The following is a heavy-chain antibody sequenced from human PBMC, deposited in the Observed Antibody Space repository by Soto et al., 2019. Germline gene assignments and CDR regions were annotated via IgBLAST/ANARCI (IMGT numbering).Heavy chain of an antibody. CDR3: ARGGAYYYGSGSYYPTPIYYYYYGMDV. J-gene: IGHJ6*02. V-gene: IGHV4-34*01. CDR1: GGSFSGYD. D-gene: IGHD3-10*01. Sequence: SETLSLTCAVYGGSFSGYDWSWIRQPPGKGLEWIGEINHSGSTNYHPSLKSRVTISVDTSKNQFSLKLSSVTAADTAVYYCARGGAYYYGSGSYYPTPIYYYYYGMDVWGQGTTVTVSS. CDR2: INHSGST.